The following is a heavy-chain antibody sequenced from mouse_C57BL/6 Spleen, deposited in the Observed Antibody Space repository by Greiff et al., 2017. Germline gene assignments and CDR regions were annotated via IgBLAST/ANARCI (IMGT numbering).Heavy chain of an antibody. CDR3: ARDIYYGYDDWYFDV. J-gene: IGHJ1*03. CDR2: SRNKANDYTT. V-gene: IGHV7-1*01. D-gene: IGHD2-2*01. Sequence: DVKLVESGGGLVQSGRSLRLSCATSGFTFSDFYMEWVRQAPGKGLEWIAASRNKANDYTTEYSASVKGRFIVSRDTSQSILYLQMNALRAEDTAIYYCARDIYYGYDDWYFDVWGTGTTVTVSS. CDR1: GFTFSDFY.